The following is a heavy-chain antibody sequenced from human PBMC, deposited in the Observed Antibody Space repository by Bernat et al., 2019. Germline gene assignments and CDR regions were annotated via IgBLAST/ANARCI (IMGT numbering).Heavy chain of an antibody. Sequence: EVQLVESGGGLVQPGGSLRLSCTASGFTFSTYWMHWVRQPPGKGLVWVSRTNSDGSSTSYADSVKGRFTISRDNAKNTLYLQMSSLRAEDTAVFYCARAPFYSSGWLLDDWGQGTLVTVSS. CDR1: GFTFSTYW. D-gene: IGHD6-19*01. CDR3: ARAPFYSSGWLLDD. V-gene: IGHV3-74*01. CDR2: TNSDGSST. J-gene: IGHJ4*02.